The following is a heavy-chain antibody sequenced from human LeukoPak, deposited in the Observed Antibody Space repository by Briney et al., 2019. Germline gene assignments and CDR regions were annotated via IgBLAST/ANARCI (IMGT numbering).Heavy chain of an antibody. Sequence: SVKVSXKASGGTFSSYAISWVRQAPGQGLEWMGRIIPIFGTANYAQKFQGRVTMTRDTSISTAYMELSRLRSDDTAVYYCAREDRCSSTSCPNFYYYYYYMDVWGKGTTVTVSS. CDR2: IIPIFGTA. J-gene: IGHJ6*03. CDR3: AREDRCSSTSCPNFYYYYYYMDV. V-gene: IGHV1-69*05. D-gene: IGHD2-2*01. CDR1: GGTFSSYA.